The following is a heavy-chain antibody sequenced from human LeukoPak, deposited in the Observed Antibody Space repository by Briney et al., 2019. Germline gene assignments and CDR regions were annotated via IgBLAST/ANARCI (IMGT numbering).Heavy chain of an antibody. Sequence: GGSLRLSCAASGFTFSSYGMHWVRQAPGKGLEWVAVIWYDGSNKYYADSVKSRFTISRDNSKNTLYLQMNSLRAEDTAVYYCARDALDIVVVPAAIWAPHHDAFDIWGQGTMVTVSS. CDR3: ARDALDIVVVPAAIWAPHHDAFDI. D-gene: IGHD2-2*02. CDR2: IWYDGSNK. CDR1: GFTFSSYG. J-gene: IGHJ3*02. V-gene: IGHV3-33*01.